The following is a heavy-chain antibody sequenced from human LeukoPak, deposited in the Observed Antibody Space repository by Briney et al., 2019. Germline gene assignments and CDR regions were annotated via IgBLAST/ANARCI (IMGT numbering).Heavy chain of an antibody. D-gene: IGHD6-6*01. V-gene: IGHV4-59*08. CDR1: GGSISSYH. CDR3: ARGWRAARTDFAFDI. J-gene: IGHJ3*02. Sequence: PSETLSLTCTVSGGSISSYHWSWIRQPPGKGLECIGYIYSSGSTNYNPSLKSRVTISVDTSKNQFSLNLSSVTAADTAVYYCARGWRAARTDFAFDIWGQGTLVTVSS. CDR2: IYSSGST.